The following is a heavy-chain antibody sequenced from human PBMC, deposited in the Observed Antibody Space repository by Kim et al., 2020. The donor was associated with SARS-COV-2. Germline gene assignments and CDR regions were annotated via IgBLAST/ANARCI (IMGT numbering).Heavy chain of an antibody. J-gene: IGHJ6*02. CDR1: GFTFSSYA. D-gene: IGHD2-2*01. Sequence: GGSLRLSCAASGFTFSSYAMHWVRQAPGKGLEWVAVISYDGSNKYYADSVKGRFTISRDNSKNTLYLQMNSLRAEDTAVYYCARGPCSSTSCPGSAPYGMDVWGQGTTVTVSS. CDR2: ISYDGSNK. V-gene: IGHV3-30-3*01. CDR3: ARGPCSSTSCPGSAPYGMDV.